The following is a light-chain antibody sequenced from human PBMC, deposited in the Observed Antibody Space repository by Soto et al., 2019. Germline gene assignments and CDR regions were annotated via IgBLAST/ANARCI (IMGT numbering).Light chain of an antibody. V-gene: IGLV2-14*03. CDR1: SRAIGAYNY. J-gene: IGLJ1*01. CDR2: NVS. CDR3: SSYSGTSALYV. Sequence: QSALTQPASVSGFPGGWSSISCTETSRAIGAYNYVSWYQQHPGRAPKLMISNVSNRPSGVSNRFSGSKSGNTASLTISGLQTEDEADYFCSSYSGTSALYVFGAGTKVTVL.